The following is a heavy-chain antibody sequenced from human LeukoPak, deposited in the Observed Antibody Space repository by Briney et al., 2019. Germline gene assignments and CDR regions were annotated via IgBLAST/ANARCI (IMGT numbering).Heavy chain of an antibody. CDR2: IYYSGST. D-gene: IGHD3-22*01. Sequence: SETLSLTCTVSGGSISSYNWSWIRQPPGKGLEWIGNIYYSGSTNFNPSLKSRVTISVDTSKTQFSLKLSSVTAADTAVYYCARSSGYSSHYFDCWGQGTLVTVSS. J-gene: IGHJ4*02. V-gene: IGHV4-59*01. CDR3: ARSSGYSSHYFDC. CDR1: GGSISSYN.